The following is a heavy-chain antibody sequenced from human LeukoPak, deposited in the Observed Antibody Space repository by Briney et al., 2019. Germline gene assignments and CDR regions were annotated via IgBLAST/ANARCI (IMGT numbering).Heavy chain of an antibody. Sequence: EASVKVSCKTSGYTFTDSYIHWVRQAPGQGLEWIGRNNPNSGDSNYSQKLQGRVTMTRDTSISTAYMEMSRLTFDDTAVYYCARSARHCNNGVCFTDYYIDLWGKGTAVIVSS. CDR3: ARSARHCNNGVCFTDYYIDL. J-gene: IGHJ6*03. V-gene: IGHV1-2*06. CDR2: NNPNSGDS. CDR1: GYTFTDSY. D-gene: IGHD2-8*01.